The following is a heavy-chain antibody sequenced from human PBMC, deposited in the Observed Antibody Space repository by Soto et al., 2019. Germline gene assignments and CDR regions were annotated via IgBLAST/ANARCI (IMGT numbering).Heavy chain of an antibody. CDR3: ARDRGRWSGGSCYWLDY. CDR2: IWYDGSNK. J-gene: IGHJ4*02. CDR1: GFTFSSYG. V-gene: IGHV3-33*01. D-gene: IGHD2-15*01. Sequence: QVQLVESGGGVVQPGRSLRLSCAASGFTFSSYGMHWVRQAPGKGLEWVAGIWYDGSNKYYADSVKGRFTISRDNSKNTLYLQMNSLRAEDTAVYYCARDRGRWSGGSCYWLDYWGQGTLVTVSS.